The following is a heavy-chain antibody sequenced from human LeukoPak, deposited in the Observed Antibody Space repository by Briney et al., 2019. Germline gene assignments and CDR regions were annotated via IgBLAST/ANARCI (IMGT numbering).Heavy chain of an antibody. D-gene: IGHD3-16*01. Sequence: PGRSLRLSCAASGFTFDDYAMHWVRQAPGKGLEWVSGISWNSGSIGYADPVKGRFTISRDNSKNTLYLQMNSLRAEDTAVYYCARDRGSSGDIDYWGQGTLVTVSS. V-gene: IGHV3-9*01. CDR3: ARDRGSSGDIDY. J-gene: IGHJ4*02. CDR1: GFTFDDYA. CDR2: ISWNSGSI.